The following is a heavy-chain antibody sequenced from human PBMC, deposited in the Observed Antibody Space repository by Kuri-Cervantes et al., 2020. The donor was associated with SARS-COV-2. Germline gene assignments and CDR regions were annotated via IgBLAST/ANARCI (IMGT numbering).Heavy chain of an antibody. J-gene: IGHJ3*02. V-gene: IGHV1-8*01. CDR2: LNPDTGNT. CDR3: ARDSGDWNPDGFDI. D-gene: IGHD1-1*01. CDR1: GYSFSSYD. Sequence: ASVKVSCKASGYSFSSYDINWVRQAAGQGLEWMGWLNPDTGNTGNAKEFQGRVTMTTDTSINTAYMEVSSLSFEDTAIYYCARDSGDWNPDGFDIWGQGTMVTVSS.